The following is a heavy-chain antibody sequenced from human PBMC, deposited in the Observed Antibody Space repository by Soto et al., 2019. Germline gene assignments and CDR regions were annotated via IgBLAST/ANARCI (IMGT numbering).Heavy chain of an antibody. J-gene: IGHJ4*02. CDR2: ISSSSSTI. Sequence: EVQLVESGGGLVQPGGSLRLSCAASGFNVSSYSMHWVRQAPGKGLEWVPYISSSSSTIYNAESVKGRSTISRDNAKNSLYLQRNSLRDEDTAVYDWARDGGSLGYWGQGTLVTVSA. D-gene: IGHD1-26*01. CDR1: GFNVSSYS. CDR3: ARDGGSLGY. V-gene: IGHV3-48*02.